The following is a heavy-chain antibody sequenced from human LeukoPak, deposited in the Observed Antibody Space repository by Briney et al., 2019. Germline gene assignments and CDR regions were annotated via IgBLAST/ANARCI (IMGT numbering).Heavy chain of an antibody. CDR2: IGGNGAT. J-gene: IGHJ4*02. CDR3: ARHSSQGTFDN. V-gene: IGHV3-23*01. Sequence: PGGCLRLSCVGSGFTFSTSAMSWVRQAPGKGLEWVSAIGGNGATYYAESVNGRFTISRDTSRNTLYLQMNSLRAEDAAVYNCARHSSQGTFDNWGQGTLVTVSS. CDR1: GFTFSTSA. D-gene: IGHD1-1*01.